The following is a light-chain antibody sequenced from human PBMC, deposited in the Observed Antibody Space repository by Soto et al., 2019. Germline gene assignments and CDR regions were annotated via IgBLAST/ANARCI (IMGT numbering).Light chain of an antibody. CDR1: QSVSSN. J-gene: IGKJ1*01. CDR3: QQDNNWHWT. CDR2: GAS. V-gene: IGKV3-15*01. Sequence: EIVMTQSPATLSVSPGERATLSCRASQSVSSNLAWYQQKPGQAPRLLIYGASTRATGIPARFSGSGSGTKFALNNSSLQSEDFAVFYWQQDNNWHWTFGQGTKVEIK.